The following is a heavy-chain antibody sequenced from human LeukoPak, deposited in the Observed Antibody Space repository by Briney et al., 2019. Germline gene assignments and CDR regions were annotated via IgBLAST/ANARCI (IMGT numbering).Heavy chain of an antibody. CDR2: IYYSGST. J-gene: IGHJ4*02. Sequence: PSETLSLTCTVSGGSISSSSYYWGWIRQPPGKGLEWIGSIYYSGSTYYNPSLKSRVTISVDTSKNQFSPKLSSVTAADTAVYYCASIGGDRGYDFWSGYRGAYYFDYWGQGTLVTVSS. D-gene: IGHD3-3*01. CDR3: ASIGGDRGYDFWSGYRGAYYFDY. CDR1: GGSISSSSYY. V-gene: IGHV4-39*07.